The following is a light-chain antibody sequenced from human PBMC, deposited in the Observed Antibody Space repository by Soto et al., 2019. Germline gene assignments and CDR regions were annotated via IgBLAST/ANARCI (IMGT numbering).Light chain of an antibody. V-gene: IGLV1-44*01. Sequence: QSVLTQPPSASGTPGQRVTISCSGSNSNIGTNTVNWYQQFPGTAPKLLLYNNNQRPSGVPDRFSGSKSGTSASLAISGLQSEDEADYYCATWDDNLCGRVFGGGTKVTVL. J-gene: IGLJ3*02. CDR1: NSNIGTNT. CDR3: ATWDDNLCGRV. CDR2: NNN.